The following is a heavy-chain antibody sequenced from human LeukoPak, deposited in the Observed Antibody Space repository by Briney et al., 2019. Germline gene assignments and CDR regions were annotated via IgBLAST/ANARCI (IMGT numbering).Heavy chain of an antibody. J-gene: IGHJ4*02. CDR3: AREDYYDSGSNDY. Sequence: ASVKVSSKASGYTFTTYDITWVRQATGQGLEWMGWMNPNSGNTAYAQKFQGRVTITRNTSISTAYMELSSLRSEDTAVYYCAREDYYDSGSNDYWGQGTLVTVSS. CDR1: GYTFTTYD. D-gene: IGHD3-22*01. V-gene: IGHV1-8*03. CDR2: MNPNSGNT.